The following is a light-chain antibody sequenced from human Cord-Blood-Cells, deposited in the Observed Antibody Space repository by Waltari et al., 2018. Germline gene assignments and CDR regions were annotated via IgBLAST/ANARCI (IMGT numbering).Light chain of an antibody. V-gene: IGLV6-57*03. J-gene: IGLJ3*02. CDR3: QSYESSKQSV. CDR2: EDN. CDR1: SGSLSRNY. Sequence: NFMLTQPHSVSESPGKTVTISCTRSSGSLSRNYVQWYQQRPGSAPTTLIYEDNQRPPGVPARFSGSIDSSANSASLTISGLKTEDEADYYCQSYESSKQSVFGGGTKLTVL.